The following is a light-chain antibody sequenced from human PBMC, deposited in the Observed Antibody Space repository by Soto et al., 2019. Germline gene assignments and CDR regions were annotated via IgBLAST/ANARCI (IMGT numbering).Light chain of an antibody. Sequence: DIQVTQSPSSLSASIGDRVTISCRASQSIGTYLNWYQQKPGKAPKVLIFAASNLQRGVPSRFSGSGSGTDFTLTISSLQSEDFAVYYCQQSYSMPPAYTFGQGTKLEL. J-gene: IGKJ2*01. CDR2: AAS. CDR3: QQSYSMPPAYT. CDR1: QSIGTY. V-gene: IGKV1-39*01.